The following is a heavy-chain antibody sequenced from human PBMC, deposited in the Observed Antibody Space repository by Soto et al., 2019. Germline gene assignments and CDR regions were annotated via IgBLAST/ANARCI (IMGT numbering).Heavy chain of an antibody. CDR3: ARDLVLPRTTTGTTRGSGAFDI. CDR1: GGTFSSYT. J-gene: IGHJ3*02. CDR2: IIPILGIA. V-gene: IGHV1-69*04. D-gene: IGHD1-1*01. Sequence: ASVKVSCKASGGTFSSYTISWVRQAPGQGLEWMGRIIPILGIANYAQKFQGRVTITADKSTSTAYMELSSLRSEDTAVYYCARDLVLPRTTTGTTRGSGAFDIWGQGTMVTVSS.